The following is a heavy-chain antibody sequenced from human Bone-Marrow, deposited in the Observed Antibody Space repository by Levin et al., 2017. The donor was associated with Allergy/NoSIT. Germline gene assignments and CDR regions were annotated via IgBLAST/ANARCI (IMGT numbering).Heavy chain of an antibody. J-gene: IGHJ4*02. CDR3: ARDGQGHSSSPY. CDR2: IYSGGST. CDR1: GFSVSNNF. V-gene: IGHV3-66*01. Sequence: GESLKISCAASGFSVSNNFLNWVRQVPGKGLEWVSLIYSGGSTHYADSVKGRFTISRDNSRNTLYLQMNSLRVEGTAVYYCARDGQGHSSSPYWGQGTLVTVSS. D-gene: IGHD6-6*01.